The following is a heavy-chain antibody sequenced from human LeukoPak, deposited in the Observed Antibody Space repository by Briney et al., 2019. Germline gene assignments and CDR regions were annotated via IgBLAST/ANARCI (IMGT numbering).Heavy chain of an antibody. CDR1: GFTFSSYW. J-gene: IGHJ4*02. CDR2: INSDGSST. D-gene: IGHD4-17*01. Sequence: PGGSLRLSCAASGFTFSSYWMHWVRQAPGKGLVWVSRINSDGSSTSYADSVKGRFTISRDNAKNTRYLQMNSLRAEDTAVYYCARVGGDYVGLDYWGQGTLVTVSS. CDR3: ARVGGDYVGLDY. V-gene: IGHV3-74*01.